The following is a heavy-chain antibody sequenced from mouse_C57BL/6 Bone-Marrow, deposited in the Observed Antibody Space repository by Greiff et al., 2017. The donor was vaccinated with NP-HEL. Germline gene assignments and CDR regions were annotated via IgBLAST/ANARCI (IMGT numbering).Heavy chain of an antibody. CDR2: IYPGSGST. CDR3: AREKGWLRAYYYAMDY. D-gene: IGHD2-2*01. V-gene: IGHV1-55*01. J-gene: IGHJ4*01. Sequence: QVQLQQSGAELVKPGASVKMSCKASGYTFTSYWITWVKQRPGQGLEWIGDIYPGSGSTNYNEKFKSKATLTVDTSSRTAYMQLSSLTSEDSAVYYCAREKGWLRAYYYAMDYWGQGTSVTVSS. CDR1: GYTFTSYW.